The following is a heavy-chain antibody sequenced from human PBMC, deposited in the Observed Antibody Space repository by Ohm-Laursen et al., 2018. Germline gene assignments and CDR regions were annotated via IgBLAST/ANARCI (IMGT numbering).Heavy chain of an antibody. Sequence: SLRLSCAASGFTFRSYGMSWVRQAPGKGLEWVSGISGGGGSTYYADPVKGRFTISRDKSKNTLYLQMNSLRAEDTAVYYCAKEITSYYYYYYGMDVWGQGTTVTVSS. CDR1: GFTFRSYG. CDR3: AKEITSYYYYYYGMDV. D-gene: IGHD5-24*01. V-gene: IGHV3-23*01. CDR2: ISGGGGST. J-gene: IGHJ6*02.